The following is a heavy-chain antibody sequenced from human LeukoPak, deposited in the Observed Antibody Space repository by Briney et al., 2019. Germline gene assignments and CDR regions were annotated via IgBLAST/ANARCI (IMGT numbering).Heavy chain of an antibody. V-gene: IGHV3-64D*06. CDR1: GFTLRNYA. Sequence: QAGGSLRLSCSASGFTLRNYAMHWVRQSPGKGLEYVSALSADGNSKFYAESVKGRFTISRDSSNNTLHLQMSSLRPEDTAVYYCVRKGWVSGAIDYWGQGTLVTVSS. D-gene: IGHD6-13*01. CDR3: VRKGWVSGAIDY. J-gene: IGHJ4*02. CDR2: LSADGNSK.